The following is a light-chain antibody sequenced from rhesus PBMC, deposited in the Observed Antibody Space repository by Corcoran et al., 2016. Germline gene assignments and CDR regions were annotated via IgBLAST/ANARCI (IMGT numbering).Light chain of an antibody. V-gene: IGKV3-40*03. CDR3: QQYNDLLS. Sequence: EIVMTQSPATLSLSPGETATLSCRASESVGSYLAWYQQKPGQAPKLLVHRASFRATGIPDRFSGSGFRTEFTLTISSLEPEDVGVYHCQQYNDLLSFGQGTKVEIK. CDR1: ESVGSY. CDR2: RAS. J-gene: IGKJ2*01.